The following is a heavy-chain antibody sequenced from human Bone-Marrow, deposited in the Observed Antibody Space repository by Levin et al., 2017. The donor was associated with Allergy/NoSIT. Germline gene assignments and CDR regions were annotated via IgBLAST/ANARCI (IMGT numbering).Heavy chain of an antibody. CDR3: ARDIPTIFSTSFTADP. D-gene: IGHD6-6*01. CDR2: ISVYYGHT. J-gene: IGHJ5*02. CDR1: GYSFVNSG. V-gene: IGHV1-18*01. Sequence: PGESLKISCMASGYSFVNSGISWVRQAPGQGLEWMGWISVYYGHTNYAQKFQDRVTMTTDPSTSTAYLELRSLTSDDTAVYYCARDIPTIFSTSFTADPWGHGTLITVSS.